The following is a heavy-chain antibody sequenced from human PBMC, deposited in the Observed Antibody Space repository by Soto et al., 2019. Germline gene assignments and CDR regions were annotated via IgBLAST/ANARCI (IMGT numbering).Heavy chain of an antibody. CDR1: GITLSNYW. CDR2: ISSDGSST. D-gene: IGHD6-19*01. J-gene: IGHJ4*02. V-gene: IGHV3-74*01. Sequence: EVQLVESGGGLVQPGGALRLSCAASGITLSNYWGHWFRQATVKGLVWVSRISSDGSSTSYADSVKGRFTISRDNAKNTLYLQMNSLRAEDTAVYYCAYFTSGCPTWGQGTLVTVSS. CDR3: AYFTSGCPT.